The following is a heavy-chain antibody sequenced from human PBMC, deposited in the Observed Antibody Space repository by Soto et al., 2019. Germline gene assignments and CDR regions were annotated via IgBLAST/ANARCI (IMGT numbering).Heavy chain of an antibody. CDR1: GFTFSSYA. J-gene: IGHJ4*02. Sequence: GGSLRLSCAASGFTFSSYAMHWVRQAPGKGLEWVAVISYDGSNKYYADSVKGRFTISRDNSKNTLYLQMNSLRAEDTAVYYCARDLRGYQFDYWGQGTLVTVSS. CDR3: ARDLRGYQFDY. V-gene: IGHV3-30-3*01. CDR2: ISYDGSNK. D-gene: IGHD3-16*02.